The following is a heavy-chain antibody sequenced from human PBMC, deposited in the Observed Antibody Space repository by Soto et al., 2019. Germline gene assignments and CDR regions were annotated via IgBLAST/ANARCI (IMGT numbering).Heavy chain of an antibody. V-gene: IGHV3-9*02. CDR2: ISWNGNSI. CDR1: GFTSDDYA. Sequence: LRLSCAASGFTSDDYALHWVRQAPGKGLEWVSGISWNGNSIAYADSVKGRFTISRDNAKNCLYLQMNSLSAEDTALYYCAKDIRDYYYGMDVWGQGTTVTVSS. J-gene: IGHJ6*02. CDR3: AKDIRDYYYGMDV.